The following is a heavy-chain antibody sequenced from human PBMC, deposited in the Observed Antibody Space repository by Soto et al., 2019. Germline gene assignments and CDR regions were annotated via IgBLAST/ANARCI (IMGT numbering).Heavy chain of an antibody. Sequence: QVQLLQSGAEVRKPGASVKVSCRPSGYTFNTYYLHWLRQAPGQALEWMGVIHPSGGGTTYAQKFLGRVIVTRDTSSTTVLMALRSLRSEDPAVYSCAGGGHIAVVTASFDNWGHGALVTVSS. CDR1: GYTFNTYY. V-gene: IGHV1-46*02. D-gene: IGHD2-21*02. J-gene: IGHJ4*01. CDR2: IHPSGGGT. CDR3: AGGGHIAVVTASFDN.